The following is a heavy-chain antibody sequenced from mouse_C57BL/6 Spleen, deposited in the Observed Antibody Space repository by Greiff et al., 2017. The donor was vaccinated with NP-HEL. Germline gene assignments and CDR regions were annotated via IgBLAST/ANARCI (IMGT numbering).Heavy chain of an antibody. Sequence: EVKVVESGGGLVQPKGSLKLSCAASGFTFNTYAMHWVRQAPGKGLEWVARIRSKSSNYATYYADSVKDRFTISRDDSQSMLYLQMNNLKTEDTAMYYCVRETRHYGSSPGYFDYWGQGTTLTVSS. CDR1: GFTFNTYA. V-gene: IGHV10-3*01. D-gene: IGHD1-1*01. J-gene: IGHJ2*01. CDR2: IRSKSSNYAT. CDR3: VRETRHYGSSPGYFDY.